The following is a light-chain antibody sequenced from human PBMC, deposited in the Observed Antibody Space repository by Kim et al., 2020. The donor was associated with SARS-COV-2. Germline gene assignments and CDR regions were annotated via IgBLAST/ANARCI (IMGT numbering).Light chain of an antibody. J-gene: IGKJ1*01. CDR2: AAS. CDR1: QSVSDN. CDR3: QQYNNWPQT. V-gene: IGKV3-15*01. Sequence: TQSPATLSVFPGERVTLFCRASQSVSDNLAWYQQKLGQAPRLLIYAASIRATGVPARFTASGSETDFSLTISSLQSEDFAVYFCQQYNNWPQTFGQGTKVDIK.